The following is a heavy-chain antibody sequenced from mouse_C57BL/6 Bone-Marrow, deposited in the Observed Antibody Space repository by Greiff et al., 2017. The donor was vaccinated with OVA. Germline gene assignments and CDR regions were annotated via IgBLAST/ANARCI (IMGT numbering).Heavy chain of an antibody. CDR2: ISDGGSYT. V-gene: IGHV5-4*03. J-gene: IGHJ2*01. Sequence: EVKLEESGGGLVKPGGSLKLSCAASGFTFSSYAMSWVRQTPEKRLEWVATISDGGSYTYYPDNVKGRFTIPRDNAKNNLYMQMSSLKSEDTAMYYCARTGTEGDIDYWGQGTTLTVSS. CDR3: ARTGTEGDIDY. D-gene: IGHD4-1*01. CDR1: GFTFSSYA.